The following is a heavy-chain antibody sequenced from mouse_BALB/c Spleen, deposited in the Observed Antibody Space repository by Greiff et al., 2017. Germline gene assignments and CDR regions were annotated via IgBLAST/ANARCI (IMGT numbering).Heavy chain of an antibody. J-gene: IGHJ3*01. V-gene: IGHV14-4*02. CDR2: IDPENGDT. Sequence: EVQLHQSGAELVRSGASVKLSCTASGFNIKDYYMHWVKQRPAQGLEWIGWIDPENGDTEYAPKFQGKATMTADTSSNTAYLHLSSLTSEDTAVYYCNGGNGNYGFAYWGQGTLVTVSA. D-gene: IGHD2-1*01. CDR1: GFNIKDYY. CDR3: NGGNGNYGFAY.